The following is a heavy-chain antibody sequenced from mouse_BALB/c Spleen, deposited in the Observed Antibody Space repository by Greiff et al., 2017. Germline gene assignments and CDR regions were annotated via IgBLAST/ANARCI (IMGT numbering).Heavy chain of an antibody. V-gene: IGHV1-54*01. J-gene: IGHJ4*01. D-gene: IGHD2-5*01. CDR3: ARNSNYPDYYAMDY. CDR2: INPGSGGT. CDR1: GYAFTNYL. Sequence: QVQLQQSGAELVRPGTSVKVSCTASGYAFTNYLIEWVKQRPGQGLEWIGVINPGSGGTNYNEKFKGKATLTADKSSSTAYMQLSSLTSDDSAVYFCARNSNYPDYYAMDYWGQGTSVTVSS.